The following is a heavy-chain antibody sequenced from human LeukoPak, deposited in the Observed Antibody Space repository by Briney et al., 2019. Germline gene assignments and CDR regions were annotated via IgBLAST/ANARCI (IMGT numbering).Heavy chain of an antibody. CDR3: ASGTYFPD. CDR2: MNPNSGNT. Sequence: ASVKVSCKASGYTFTSYDINWVRQATGQGLEWMGWMNPNSGNTGYAQKFQGRVTVTRDTSTSTVYMELSSLTSEDTAVYYCASGTYFPDWGQGTLVTVSS. J-gene: IGHJ1*01. CDR1: GYTFTSYD. V-gene: IGHV1-8*01.